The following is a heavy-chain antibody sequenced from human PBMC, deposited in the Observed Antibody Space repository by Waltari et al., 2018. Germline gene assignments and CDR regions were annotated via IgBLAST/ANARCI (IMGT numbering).Heavy chain of an antibody. CDR2: IYSDGST. J-gene: IGHJ4*02. Sequence: EVQLVESGGGLIQPGGSLRLSCAASGLTVSDNYMTWVRQAPGKGLEWVSVIYSDGSTYYADSVKGRLILSRDNSKNTLNLQMNSLRAEDTAVYYCARLRYSYYFDYWGQGTLVTVSS. CDR3: ARLRYSYYFDY. CDR1: GLTVSDNY. D-gene: IGHD5-18*01. V-gene: IGHV3-53*01.